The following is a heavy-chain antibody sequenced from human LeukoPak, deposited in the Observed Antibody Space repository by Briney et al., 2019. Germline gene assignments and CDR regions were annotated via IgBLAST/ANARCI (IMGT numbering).Heavy chain of an antibody. CDR2: ISYDGSSK. D-gene: IGHD5-24*01. Sequence: GGSLRLSCAASGFTFRSYALHWVRQAPGKGLEWVALISYDGSSKNYADSVKGRFTISRDNSKNTLYLQMNSLRTEDTAVYYCARGAARMVEMGTMISFAYWGQGTLVTVSS. CDR1: GFTFRSYA. J-gene: IGHJ4*02. V-gene: IGHV3-30*04. CDR3: ARGAARMVEMGTMISFAY.